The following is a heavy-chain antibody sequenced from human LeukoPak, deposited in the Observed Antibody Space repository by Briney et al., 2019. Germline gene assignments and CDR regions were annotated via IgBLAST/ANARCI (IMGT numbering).Heavy chain of an antibody. Sequence: ASVKVSCKTSGYTFTNYGISWVRQAPGQGGEWMGWISGYNGNTNYAQKLQGRVTMTTDTSTSTAYMELRSLRSDDTAVYYCASALRTGDNYFDYWGQGTLVTVSS. D-gene: IGHD1-1*01. CDR1: GYTFTNYG. CDR2: ISGYNGNT. V-gene: IGHV1-18*01. J-gene: IGHJ4*02. CDR3: ASALRTGDNYFDY.